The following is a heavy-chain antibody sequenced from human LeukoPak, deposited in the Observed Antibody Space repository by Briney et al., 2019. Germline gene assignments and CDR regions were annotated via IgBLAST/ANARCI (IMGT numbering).Heavy chain of an antibody. D-gene: IGHD5-12*01. J-gene: IGHJ4*02. Sequence: GGSLRLSCAASGFTFSTYVMHWVRQAPGKGLMWVSRISHDGTDTSYADSVKDRFTVSRDNAKNTLYLQMNSLRADDTVVYYCARDRPNTGYDFDYWGQGALVTVSS. V-gene: IGHV3-74*01. CDR3: ARDRPNTGYDFDY. CDR2: ISHDGTDT. CDR1: GFTFSTYV.